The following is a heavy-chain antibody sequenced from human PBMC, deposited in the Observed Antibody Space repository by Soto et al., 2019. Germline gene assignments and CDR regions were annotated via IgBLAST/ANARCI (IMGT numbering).Heavy chain of an antibody. V-gene: IGHV4-59*08. Sequence: ASETLSLTCTVSGGSISSYYWSWNRQPPGKGLEWIGYIYYSGSTNYNPSLKSRVTISVDTSKNQFSLKLSSVTAADTAVYYCARHSPYYYDSSGYYYDGAFDIWGQGTMVTVS. CDR2: IYYSGST. CDR1: GGSISSYY. J-gene: IGHJ3*02. D-gene: IGHD3-22*01. CDR3: ARHSPYYYDSSGYYYDGAFDI.